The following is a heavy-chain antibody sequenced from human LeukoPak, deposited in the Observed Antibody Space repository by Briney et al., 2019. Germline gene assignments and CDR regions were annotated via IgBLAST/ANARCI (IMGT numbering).Heavy chain of an antibody. CDR3: AGDNGWYYFDY. CDR2: INWNGGST. J-gene: IGHJ4*02. V-gene: IGHV3-20*04. D-gene: IGHD6-19*01. Sequence: GGSLRLSCAASGFTFDDYGMSWVRQAPGKGLEWVSGINWNGGSTGYADSVKGRFTISRDNAKNLLFLQMNGLRVEDTAVYYCAGDNGWYYFDYWGQGTLVTVSS. CDR1: GFTFDDYG.